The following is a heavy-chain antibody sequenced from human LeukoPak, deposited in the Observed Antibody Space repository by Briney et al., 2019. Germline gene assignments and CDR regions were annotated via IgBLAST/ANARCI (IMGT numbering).Heavy chain of an antibody. CDR3: ARLGGCSSTSCSWAFDI. CDR1: GGSISSGDYY. V-gene: IGHV4-30-4*01. J-gene: IGHJ3*02. CDR2: IYYSGSN. Sequence: SQTLSLTCTVSGGSISSGDYYWSWIRQPPGKGLEWMGYIYYSGSNYYNPSLKSRVTISVDTSKNQFSLKLSSVTAADTAVYYCARLGGCSSTSCSWAFDIWGQGTMVTVSS. D-gene: IGHD2-2*01.